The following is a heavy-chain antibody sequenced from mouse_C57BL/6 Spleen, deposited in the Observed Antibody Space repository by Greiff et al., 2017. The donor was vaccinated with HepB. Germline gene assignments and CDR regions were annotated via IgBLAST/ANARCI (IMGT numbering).Heavy chain of an antibody. CDR1: GFNIKNTY. V-gene: IGHV14-3*01. D-gene: IGHD1-1*01. J-gene: IGHJ4*01. Sequence: EVQLQQSVAELVRPGASVKLSCTASGFNIKNTYMHWVKQRPEQGLEWIGRIDPANGNTKYAPKFQGKATITADTSSNTAYLQLSSLTSEEPAIYYCARLTTVVAYYYAMDYWGQGTSVTVSS. CDR2: IDPANGNT. CDR3: ARLTTVVAYYYAMDY.